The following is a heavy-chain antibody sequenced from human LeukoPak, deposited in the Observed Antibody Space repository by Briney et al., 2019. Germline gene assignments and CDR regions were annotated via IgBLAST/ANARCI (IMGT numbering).Heavy chain of an antibody. CDR3: ARGGDYGDYPDY. Sequence: ASVKVSCKTSGYVFINYYIHWVRLAPGQGLQWMGWINPKSGATNYAQKLQGRVTMTTDTSTSTAYMELRSLRSDDTAVYYCARGGDYGDYPDYWGQGTLVTVSS. CDR1: GYVFINYY. D-gene: IGHD4-17*01. V-gene: IGHV1-18*01. CDR2: INPKSGAT. J-gene: IGHJ4*02.